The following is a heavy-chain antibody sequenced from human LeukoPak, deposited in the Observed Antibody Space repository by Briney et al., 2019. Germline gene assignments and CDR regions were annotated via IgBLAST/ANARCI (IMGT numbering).Heavy chain of an antibody. D-gene: IGHD1-26*01. CDR1: GGSISLSYYY. CDR3: ARSGFGATNIYSYFDY. J-gene: IGHJ4*02. V-gene: IGHV4-39*07. CDR2: IYYSGST. Sequence: SETLSLTCSVSGGSISLSYYYWGWIRQPPGKGLEWIGSIYYSGSTYYNPSLKSRVTVSVDTSKNQFSLKLSSVAAADTAVYYCARSGFGATNIYSYFDYWGQGTLVTVSS.